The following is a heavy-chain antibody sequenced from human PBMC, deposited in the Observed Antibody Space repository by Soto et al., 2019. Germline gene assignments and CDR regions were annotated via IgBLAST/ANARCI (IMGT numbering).Heavy chain of an antibody. CDR3: ARGFRSIVVVPAAPYGMDV. CDR2: IIPIFGTA. V-gene: IGHV1-69*13. CDR1: VSTFSSYA. Sequence: SVKVSCKASVSTFSSYAISWVRQAPGQGLEWMGGIIPIFGTANYAQKFQGRVTITADESTSTAYMELSSLRSEDTAVYYCARGFRSIVVVPAAPYGMDVWGQGTTVTVSS. J-gene: IGHJ6*02. D-gene: IGHD2-2*01.